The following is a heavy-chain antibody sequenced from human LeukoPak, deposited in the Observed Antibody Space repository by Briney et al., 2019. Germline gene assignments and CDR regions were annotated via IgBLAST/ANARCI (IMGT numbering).Heavy chain of an antibody. V-gene: IGHV1-2*02. CDR3: ARLRGGQYEDGFDI. CDR2: INPHSGGT. J-gene: IGHJ3*02. CDR1: GYTFTGYY. D-gene: IGHD2-8*01. Sequence: ATVKVSCKASGYTFTGYYIHWVGQAPGQGLEWMGWINPHSGGTNYAQKFQGGVTMTRDTSITTAYMELSSLRSEDMAVYYCARLRGGQYEDGFDIWGQGTMVTVSS.